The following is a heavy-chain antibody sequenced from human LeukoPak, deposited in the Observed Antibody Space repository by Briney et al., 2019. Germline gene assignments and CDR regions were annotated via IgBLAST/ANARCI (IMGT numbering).Heavy chain of an antibody. D-gene: IGHD3-16*02. J-gene: IGHJ5*02. V-gene: IGHV3-11*04. CDR2: ISSSGSTI. CDR3: ARDYFTFGGVIVAS. Sequence: PGGSLRLSCAASGFTFSDYYMSWIRQAPGKGLEWVSYISSSGSTIHYADSVKGRCTIFRDNARNSLYLQMNSLRAEDTAVYYCARDYFTFGGVIVASWGQGTLVTVSS. CDR1: GFTFSDYY.